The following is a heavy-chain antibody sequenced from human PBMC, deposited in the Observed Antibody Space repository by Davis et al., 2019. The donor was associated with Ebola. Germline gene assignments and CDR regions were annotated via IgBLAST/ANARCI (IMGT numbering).Heavy chain of an antibody. Sequence: PGGSLRLSCTASGFAFSNYNMNWVRQAPGKGLEWASSITTNGWSTYYADSVKGRFIISRDNAKNSLFLQMHSLRGDDTAVYFCARETPISSRSDWWGQGTLVTVSS. CDR3: ARETPISSRSDW. V-gene: IGHV3-48*01. CDR1: GFAFSNYN. J-gene: IGHJ4*02. CDR2: ITTNGWST. D-gene: IGHD2-2*01.